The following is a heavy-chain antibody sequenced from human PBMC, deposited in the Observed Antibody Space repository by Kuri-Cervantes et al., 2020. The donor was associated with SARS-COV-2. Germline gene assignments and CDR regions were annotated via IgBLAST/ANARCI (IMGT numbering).Heavy chain of an antibody. CDR3: AREEWLHIHDAFDI. V-gene: IGHV3-48*02. D-gene: IGHD5-24*01. Sequence: GGSLRLSCAASGFTFSSYSMNWVRQAPGKGLEWVSYISSSSSTIYYADSVKGRFTISRDNAENSLYLQMNSLRDEDTAVYYCAREEWLHIHDAFDIWGQGTMVTVSS. CDR1: GFTFSSYS. J-gene: IGHJ3*02. CDR2: ISSSSSTI.